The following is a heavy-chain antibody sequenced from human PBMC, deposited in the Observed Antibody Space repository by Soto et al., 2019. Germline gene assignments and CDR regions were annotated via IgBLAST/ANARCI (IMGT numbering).Heavy chain of an antibody. Sequence: GASVNVSFKASGYPLTAKYLHWVRQAPGQGLEWMGWINPSSGGTKEAQKFRGRVTMTRDTSISAAYMELSRLTSDDTAVYYCAKGGSSWTEWFDPWGQGTLVTVSS. V-gene: IGHV1-2*02. CDR2: INPSSGGT. CDR3: AKGGSSWTEWFDP. D-gene: IGHD6-13*01. CDR1: GYPLTAKY. J-gene: IGHJ5*02.